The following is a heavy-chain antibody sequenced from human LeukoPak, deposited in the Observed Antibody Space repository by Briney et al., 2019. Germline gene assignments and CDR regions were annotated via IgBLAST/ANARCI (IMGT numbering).Heavy chain of an antibody. V-gene: IGHV1-2*02. CDR2: INPNSGGT. CDR3: ARYFYVSSGSSSDAFDI. J-gene: IGHJ3*02. CDR1: GYTFTGYY. D-gene: IGHD3-22*01. Sequence: ASVKVSCKTSGYTFTGYYMHWVRQAPGQGLEWMGWINPNSGGTNYAQRFQGRVTMTRDTSMSTAYMELSRLRSDDSAVYYCARYFYVSSGSSSDAFDIWGQGTMVTVSS.